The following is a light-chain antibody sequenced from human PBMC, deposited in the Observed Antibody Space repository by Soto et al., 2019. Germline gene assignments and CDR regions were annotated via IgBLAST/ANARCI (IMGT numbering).Light chain of an antibody. V-gene: IGLV2-14*01. Sequence: QSALTQPASVSGSPGQSITISCTGTSSDVGGYNYVSWYQQHPGKAPKLMIYEVSNRPSGVSNRFSGSKSGNTASPTISGLQAEDGADYYCSSYTSSSTYVFGTGTKVTVL. CDR3: SSYTSSSTYV. J-gene: IGLJ1*01. CDR2: EVS. CDR1: SSDVGGYNY.